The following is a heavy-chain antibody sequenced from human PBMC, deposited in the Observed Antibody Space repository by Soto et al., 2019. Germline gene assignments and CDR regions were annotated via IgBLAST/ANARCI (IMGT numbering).Heavy chain of an antibody. CDR3: ARGAYYPWYFDY. V-gene: IGHV4-30-4*01. CDR2: IYYSGST. Sequence: SETLSLTCTVSGGSISSGDYYWSWIRQPPGKGLEWIGYIYYSGSTYYNPSLKSRVTISVDTSKNQFSLKLSSVTAADTAVYYCARGAYYPWYFDYWGQGILVTVSS. J-gene: IGHJ4*02. D-gene: IGHD3-10*01. CDR1: GGSISSGDYY.